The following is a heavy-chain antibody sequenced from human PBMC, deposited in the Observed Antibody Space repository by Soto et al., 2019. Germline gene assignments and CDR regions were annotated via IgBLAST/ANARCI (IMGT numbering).Heavy chain of an antibody. CDR1: GFIFRSYG. V-gene: IGHV3-33*01. CDR3: ARGDCSGGSCYSHLDY. D-gene: IGHD2-15*01. Sequence: QVQLVESGGGVVQPGRSLRLSCAASGFIFRSYGMHWVRQAPGKGLEWVALIWDDGTNENYADSVKGRFTISRDNSKHTLYLQMESLRVEDTAVYYCARGDCSGGSCYSHLDYWGKGPLVTVSS. J-gene: IGHJ4*02. CDR2: IWDDGTNE.